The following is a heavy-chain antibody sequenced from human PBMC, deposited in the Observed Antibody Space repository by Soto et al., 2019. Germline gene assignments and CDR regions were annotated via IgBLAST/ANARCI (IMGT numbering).Heavy chain of an antibody. Sequence: GGSLRLSCAASGFTFSSYAMHWVRQAPGKGLEYVSAISSNGGSTYYANSVKGRFTISRDNSKNTLYLQMGSLRAEDMAVYYCARGPLRPHCCCGSGYTARYIQHWGQRNPLTVSA. V-gene: IGHV3-64*01. D-gene: IGHD2-15*01. CDR2: ISSNGGST. CDR3: ARGPLRPHCCCGSGYTARYIQH. CDR1: GFTFSSYA. J-gene: IGHJ1*01.